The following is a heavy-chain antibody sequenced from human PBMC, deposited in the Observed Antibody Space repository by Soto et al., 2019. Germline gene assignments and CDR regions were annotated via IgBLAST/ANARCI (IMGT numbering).Heavy chain of an antibody. Sequence: PSETLSLTCAVSSGSISSSNWWSWVRQPPGKGLEWIGEIYHSGSTNYNPSLKSRVTISVDKSKNQFSLKLSSVTAADTAVYYCARVGTSYYYYYMDVWGKGTKVTVSS. V-gene: IGHV4-4*02. CDR3: ARVGTSYYYYYMDV. D-gene: IGHD2-2*01. CDR1: SGSISSSNW. CDR2: IYHSGST. J-gene: IGHJ6*03.